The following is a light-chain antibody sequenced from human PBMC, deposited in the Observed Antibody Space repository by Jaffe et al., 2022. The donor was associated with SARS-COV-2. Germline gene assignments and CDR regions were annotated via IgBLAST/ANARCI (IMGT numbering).Light chain of an antibody. Sequence: EIVMTQSPATLSVSPGERVTLSCRASQSVSSSLAWYQQKPGQAPRLLIYSGSTRATGIPARFSGSGSGTDFTLTISSLQSEDFAVYFCQQYNNWPPYTFGQGTKLESK. CDR1: QSVSSS. CDR3: QQYNNWPPYT. J-gene: IGKJ2*01. V-gene: IGKV3D-15*01. CDR2: SGS.